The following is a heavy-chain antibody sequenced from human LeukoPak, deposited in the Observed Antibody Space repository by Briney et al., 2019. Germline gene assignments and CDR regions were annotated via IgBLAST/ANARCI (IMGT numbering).Heavy chain of an antibody. V-gene: IGHV4-61*02. CDR3: ARGSVQGLSSLYGDYYY. CDR2: IYTSGST. Sequence: SETLSLTCTVSGGSISSGSYYWSWVRQPAGKGLEWIGRIYTSGSTNYNPSLKSRVTISVDTSKNQFSLKLSSVTAADTAVYYCARGSVQGLSSLYGDYYYWGQGTLVTVSS. D-gene: IGHD4-17*01. J-gene: IGHJ4*02. CDR1: GGSISSGSYY.